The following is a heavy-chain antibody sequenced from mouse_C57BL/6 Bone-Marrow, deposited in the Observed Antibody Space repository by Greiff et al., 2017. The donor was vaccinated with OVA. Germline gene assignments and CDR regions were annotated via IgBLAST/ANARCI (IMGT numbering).Heavy chain of an antibody. D-gene: IGHD1-1*01. J-gene: IGHJ1*03. CDR2: INPNNGGT. CDR3: ARREPYYYSYFDV. CDR1: GYTFTDYN. Sequence: EVKLMESGPELVKPGASVKIPCKASGYTFTDYNMDWVKQSHGKSLEWIGDINPNNGGTIYNQKFKGKATLTVDKSSSTAYMELRSLTSEDTAVYYCARREPYYYSYFDVWGTGTTVTVSS. V-gene: IGHV1-18*01.